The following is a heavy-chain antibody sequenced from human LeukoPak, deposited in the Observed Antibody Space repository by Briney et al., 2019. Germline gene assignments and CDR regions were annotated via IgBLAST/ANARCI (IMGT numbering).Heavy chain of an antibody. CDR2: ISAYNGNT. Sequence: ASVKVSCKASGYTFTSYGISWVRQAPGQGLEWMGWISAYNGNTNYAQKLQGRVTVTTDTSTSTAYMELRSLRSDDTAVYYCASTPDCSSTSCYDYWGQGTLVTVSS. D-gene: IGHD2-2*01. CDR3: ASTPDCSSTSCYDY. V-gene: IGHV1-18*01. CDR1: GYTFTSYG. J-gene: IGHJ4*02.